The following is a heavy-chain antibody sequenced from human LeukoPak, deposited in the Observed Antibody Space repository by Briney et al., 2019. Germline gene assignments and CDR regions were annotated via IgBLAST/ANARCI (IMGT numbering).Heavy chain of an antibody. CDR1: GFTFSSYA. CDR3: ARDWGTYYYDSSGDAFDI. V-gene: IGHV3-30*04. Sequence: GGSLRLSCAASGFTFSSYAMHWVCQAPGKGLEWVAVISYDGSNKYYADSVKGRFTISRDNSKNTLYLQMNSLRAEDTAVYYCARDWGTYYYDSSGDAFDIWGQGTMVTVSS. CDR2: ISYDGSNK. D-gene: IGHD3-22*01. J-gene: IGHJ3*02.